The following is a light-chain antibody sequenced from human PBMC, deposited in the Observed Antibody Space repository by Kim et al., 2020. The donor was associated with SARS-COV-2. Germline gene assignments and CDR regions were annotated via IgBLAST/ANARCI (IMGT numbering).Light chain of an antibody. J-gene: IGLJ1*01. V-gene: IGLV2-11*01. Sequence: QSALTQPRSVSGSPGQSVTISCTGTSSDVGVYNYVSWYQQHPGKAPKLMIYDVSKRPSGVPDRFSGSKSGNTASLTISGLQAEDEADYYCCSYAGSFTFFVFGTGTRSPS. CDR3: CSYAGSFTFFV. CDR2: DVS. CDR1: SSDVGVYNY.